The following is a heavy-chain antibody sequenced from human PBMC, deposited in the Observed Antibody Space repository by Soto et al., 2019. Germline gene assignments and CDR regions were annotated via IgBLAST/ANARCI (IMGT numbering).Heavy chain of an antibody. J-gene: IGHJ4*02. CDR1: GFTFSNYW. Sequence: EVQLVESGGGLVQPGGSLRLSCEASGFTFSNYWFHWVRQAPGKGLVWVSRTNQHGTIIDYADFAKGRFTISRDNAKNMLYLKINGLRAGDTVVYYCKGDRGGGGGFWGQGTLVTVSS. CDR2: TNQHGTII. D-gene: IGHD3-16*01. CDR3: KGDRGGGGGF. V-gene: IGHV3-74*01.